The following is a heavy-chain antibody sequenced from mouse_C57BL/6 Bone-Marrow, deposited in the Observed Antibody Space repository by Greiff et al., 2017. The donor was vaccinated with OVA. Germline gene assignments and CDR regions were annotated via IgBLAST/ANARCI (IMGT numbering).Heavy chain of an antibody. CDR3: ARYGYDGYYPY. J-gene: IGHJ3*01. V-gene: IGHV14-4*01. CDR1: GFNIKDDY. Sequence: VHVKQSGAELVRPGASVKLSCTASGFNIKDDYMHWVKQRPEQGLEWIGWIDPENGDTEYASKFQGKATITADTSSNTAYLQLSSLTSEDSAVYFCARYGYDGYYPYWGQGTLVTVSA. D-gene: IGHD2-3*01. CDR2: IDPENGDT.